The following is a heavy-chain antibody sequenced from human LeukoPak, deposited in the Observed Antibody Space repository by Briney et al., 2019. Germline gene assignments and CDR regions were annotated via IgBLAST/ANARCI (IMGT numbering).Heavy chain of an antibody. CDR2: IKQDGSEK. V-gene: IGHV3-7*01. D-gene: IGHD2-2*01. J-gene: IGHJ6*02. CDR1: GFTFSSYG. Sequence: PGGSLRLSCAASGFTFSSYGMHWVRPAPGKGLEWVANIKQDGSEKYYVDSVKGRFTISRDNAKNSLYLQMNSLRAEDTAVYYCARGGYCSSTSCYYYYYGMDVWGQGTTVTVSS. CDR3: ARGGYCSSTSCYYYYYGMDV.